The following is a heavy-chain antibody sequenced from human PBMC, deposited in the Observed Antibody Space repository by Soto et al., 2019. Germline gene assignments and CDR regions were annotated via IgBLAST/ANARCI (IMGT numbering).Heavy chain of an antibody. CDR2: IKSKTDGGTT. D-gene: IGHD6-13*01. J-gene: IGHJ5*02. Sequence: GGSLRLSCAASGFTFSNAWMNWVRQAPGKGLEWVGRIKSKTDGGTTDYAAPVKGRFTISRDDSKNTLYLQMNSLKTEDTAVYYCTTHSSSWYFHWFDPWGQGTLVTVSS. CDR1: GFTFSNAW. CDR3: TTHSSSWYFHWFDP. V-gene: IGHV3-15*07.